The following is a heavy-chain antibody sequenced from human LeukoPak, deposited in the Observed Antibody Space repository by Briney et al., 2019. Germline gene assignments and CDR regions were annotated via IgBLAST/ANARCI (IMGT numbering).Heavy chain of an antibody. CDR1: GFTFSSYG. J-gene: IGHJ4*02. CDR2: ISGSGGST. Sequence: GGSLRLSCAASGFTFSSYGMSWVRQAPGKGLDWVSAISGSGGSTYYADSVKGRFTISRDNSKNTLYLQMNSLRAEDTAVYYCAKARSPDYYGSGSYYPPPYYFDYWGQGTLVTVSS. D-gene: IGHD3-10*01. CDR3: AKARSPDYYGSGSYYPPPYYFDY. V-gene: IGHV3-23*01.